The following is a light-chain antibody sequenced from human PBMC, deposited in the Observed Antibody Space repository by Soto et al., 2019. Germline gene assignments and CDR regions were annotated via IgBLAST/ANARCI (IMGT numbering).Light chain of an antibody. CDR2: EVV. CDR1: KSDIGVYDF. J-gene: IGLJ1*01. Sequence: QSSLTQAPSASGSPGQSFTISCTGTKSDIGVYDFVSWYQHHPGKAPRLIIYEVVQRPSGVPDRFSGSKSGNTASLTVSGLQAADEADYFCKSYAGSNTYVFGSGTKVTVL. CDR3: KSYAGSNTYV. V-gene: IGLV2-8*01.